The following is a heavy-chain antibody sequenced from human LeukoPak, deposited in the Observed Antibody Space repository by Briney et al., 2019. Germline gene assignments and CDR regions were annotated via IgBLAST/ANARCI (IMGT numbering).Heavy chain of an antibody. J-gene: IGHJ4*02. D-gene: IGHD3-22*01. CDR3: ARVHPYYDSSGALDY. V-gene: IGHV3-11*04. Sequence: GGSLRLSCAASGFTFSDYYMSWIRQAPGKGLEWVSYISSSGSTIYYADSVKGRFTISRDNSKNTLYLQMNSLRAEDTAVYYCARVHPYYDSSGALDYWGQGTLVTVSS. CDR2: ISSSGSTI. CDR1: GFTFSDYY.